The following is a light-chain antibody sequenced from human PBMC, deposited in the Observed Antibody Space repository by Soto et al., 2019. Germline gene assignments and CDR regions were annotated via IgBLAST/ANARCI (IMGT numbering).Light chain of an antibody. CDR3: QQYNTYWT. CDR1: QSVSKW. V-gene: IGKV1-5*03. CDR2: KAS. J-gene: IGKJ1*01. Sequence: DVQMTQSPSTLSASVGETVTITCRTSQSVSKWLAWYQQKPGKAPKLLIYKASVLETGVPSRFSGSGSGTEFSLTISRLQSDDFATYYCQQYNTYWTFGQGTKVEIK.